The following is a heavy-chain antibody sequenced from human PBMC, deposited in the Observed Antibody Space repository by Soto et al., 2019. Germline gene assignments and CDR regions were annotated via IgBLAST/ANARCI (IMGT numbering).Heavy chain of an antibody. CDR2: IYKSATT. Sequence: SETLSLTCSVSGDSITSVDYFWAWIRQPPGQALEYIGYIYKSATTYYNPSFESRVAISLDTSKSQFSLNVTSVTAADTAVYFCARGRYCLTGRCFPNWFDSWGQGTLVTVSS. V-gene: IGHV4-30-4*01. CDR3: ARGRYCLTGRCFPNWFDS. CDR1: GDSITSVDYF. D-gene: IGHD2-15*01. J-gene: IGHJ5*01.